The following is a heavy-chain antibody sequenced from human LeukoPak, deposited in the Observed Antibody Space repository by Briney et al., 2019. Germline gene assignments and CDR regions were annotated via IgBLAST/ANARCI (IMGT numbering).Heavy chain of an antibody. CDR1: GFTFSSRG. D-gene: IGHD6-6*01. J-gene: IGHJ4*02. CDR2: IRYDGSNK. Sequence: PGGCLRLSCAAAGFTFSSRGMHGGRQAPAKGLSWGALIRYDGSNKYYADSVKGRFTISRDNSKNTLYLQMNSLRAEDTAVYYCARGRIAARPRFDYWGQGTLVTVSS. V-gene: IGHV3-30*02. CDR3: ARGRIAARPRFDY.